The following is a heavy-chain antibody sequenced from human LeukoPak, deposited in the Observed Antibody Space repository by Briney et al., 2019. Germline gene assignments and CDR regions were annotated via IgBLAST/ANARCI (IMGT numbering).Heavy chain of an antibody. V-gene: IGHV3-9*01. D-gene: IGHD6-13*01. CDR2: ISWNSGSI. Sequence: PGGSLRLSCAASGFTFDDYAMHWVRQAPGKGLERVSGISWNSGSIGYADSVKGRFTISRDNAKNSLYLQMNSLRAEDTALYYCAKDLGSSWYYFDYWGQGTLVTVSS. CDR1: GFTFDDYA. CDR3: AKDLGSSWYYFDY. J-gene: IGHJ4*02.